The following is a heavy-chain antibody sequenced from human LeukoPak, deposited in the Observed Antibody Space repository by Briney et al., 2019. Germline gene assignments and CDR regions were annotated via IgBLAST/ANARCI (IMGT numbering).Heavy chain of an antibody. D-gene: IGHD1-1*01. Sequence: PGGSLRLSCAASGFDVSINYMNWIRQSPEKGLEWVSIIHNDGSTYYADSVKGRFTVSRDNSKNTVSLQMDSLRVVDTGIYYCARGFLQLTPYYFDYWGQGALVTVSS. CDR3: ARGFLQLTPYYFDY. V-gene: IGHV3-66*01. CDR1: GFDVSINY. J-gene: IGHJ4*02. CDR2: IHNDGST.